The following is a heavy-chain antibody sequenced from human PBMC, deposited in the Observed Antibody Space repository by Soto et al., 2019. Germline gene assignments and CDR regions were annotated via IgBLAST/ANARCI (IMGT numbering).Heavy chain of an antibody. CDR1: GFTFSSYD. CDR3: ARGRYPGIAAAGTVFSSDL. D-gene: IGHD6-13*01. V-gene: IGHV3-13*01. Sequence: PGGSLRLSCAASGFTFSSYDMHWVRQATGKGLEWVSAIGTAGDTYYPGSVKGRFTISRENAKNSLYLQMNSLRAGDTAVCYCARGRYPGIAAAGTVFSSDLWGQGTLVTVSS. CDR2: IGTAGDT. J-gene: IGHJ5*02.